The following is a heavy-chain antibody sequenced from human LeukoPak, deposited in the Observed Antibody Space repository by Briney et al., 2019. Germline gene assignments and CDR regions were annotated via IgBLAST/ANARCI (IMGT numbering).Heavy chain of an antibody. CDR2: IIPSFGTA. CDR1: GGTFSSYA. Sequence: SVKVSCKASGGTFSSYAISWVRQASGQGLEWMGGIIPSFGTANYAQKFQGRVTITTDESTSTAYMELSSLRSEDTAVYYCARRRYQLLWGHDAFDIWGQGTMVTVSS. J-gene: IGHJ3*02. CDR3: ARRRYQLLWGHDAFDI. V-gene: IGHV1-69*05. D-gene: IGHD2-2*01.